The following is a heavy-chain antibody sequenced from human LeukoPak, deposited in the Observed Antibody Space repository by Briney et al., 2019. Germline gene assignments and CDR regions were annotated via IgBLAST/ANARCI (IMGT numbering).Heavy chain of an antibody. CDR2: ICSSSSYI. J-gene: IGHJ4*02. D-gene: IGHD3-3*01. Sequence: GGSLRLSCAASGFTFSSYSMNWVRQAPGEGLEWVSSICSSSSYIYYADSVKGRFTISRDNAKNSLYLQMNSLRAEDTAVYYCARDLITIFGVVITKTFDYWGQGTLVTVSS. CDR1: GFTFSSYS. V-gene: IGHV3-21*01. CDR3: ARDLITIFGVVITKTFDY.